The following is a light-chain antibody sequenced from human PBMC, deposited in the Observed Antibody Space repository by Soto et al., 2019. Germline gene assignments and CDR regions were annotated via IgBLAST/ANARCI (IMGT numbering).Light chain of an antibody. Sequence: EIVMTQSPATLSVSPGETVTLSCRASQSVSTSVAWYQQKPGQAPRLLIYAAFTRATAVPARFSGSGSGTEFALTVSGLQSEDFAVYYCQQHKDWALTFGGGTKVAMK. CDR1: QSVSTS. CDR2: AAF. CDR3: QQHKDWALT. V-gene: IGKV3-15*01. J-gene: IGKJ4*01.